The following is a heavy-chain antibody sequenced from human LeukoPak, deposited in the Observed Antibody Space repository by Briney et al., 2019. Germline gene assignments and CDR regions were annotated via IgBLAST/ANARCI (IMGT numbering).Heavy chain of an antibody. CDR3: ARQTNYDSSGYHNFDY. CDR2: INHSGST. D-gene: IGHD3-22*01. V-gene: IGHV4-34*01. CDR1: GGSFSGYY. J-gene: IGHJ4*02. Sequence: SETLSLTCAVYGGSFSGYYWSWIRRPPGKGLEWIGEINHSGSTNYNPSLKSRVTISVDTSKNQFSLKLSSVTAADTAVYYCARQTNYDSSGYHNFDYWGQGTLVTVSS.